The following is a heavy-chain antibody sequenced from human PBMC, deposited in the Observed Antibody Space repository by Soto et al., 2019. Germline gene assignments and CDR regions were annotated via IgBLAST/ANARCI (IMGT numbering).Heavy chain of an antibody. D-gene: IGHD1-1*01. V-gene: IGHV3-15*07. CDR3: TTDVGLTGNNF. Sequence: GGSLRLSCAASGFTFSNAWMNWVRQAPGKGLEWVGRIKSKSDGGTTDYSAPVKGRFTISKDDSETTLYLQMNSLKTEDTAVYYCTTDVGLTGNNFWGQGTLVTVSS. CDR2: IKSKSDGGTT. J-gene: IGHJ4*02. CDR1: GFTFSNAW.